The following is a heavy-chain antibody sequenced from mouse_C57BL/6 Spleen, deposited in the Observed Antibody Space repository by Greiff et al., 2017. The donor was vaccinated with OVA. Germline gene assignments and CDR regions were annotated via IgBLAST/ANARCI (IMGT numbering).Heavy chain of an antibody. V-gene: IGHV1-80*01. CDR2: IYPGDGDT. CDR1: GYAFSSYW. D-gene: IGHD1-1*01. Sequence: QVQLKESGAELVKPGASVKISCKASGYAFSSYWMNWVKQRPGKGLEWIGQIYPGDGDTNYNGKFKGKATLTADKSSSTAYMQLSSLTSEDSAVYFCARGYGSSPLYYAMDYWGQGTSVTVSS. CDR3: ARGYGSSPLYYAMDY. J-gene: IGHJ4*01.